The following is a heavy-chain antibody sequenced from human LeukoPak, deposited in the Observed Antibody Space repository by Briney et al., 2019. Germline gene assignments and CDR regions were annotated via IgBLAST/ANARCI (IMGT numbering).Heavy chain of an antibody. D-gene: IGHD2-15*01. CDR1: GFTFSSYA. V-gene: IGHV3-30*04. Sequence: GGSLRLSCAASGFTFSSYAMHWVRQAPGKGLEWVAVISYDGSNKYYPDFVKGRITISRDNAKNTLYLQMNSLRAEDTAVYYCARARKVVAAPRCGIDPWGQGTLVTVSS. CDR3: ARARKVVAAPRCGIDP. CDR2: ISYDGSNK. J-gene: IGHJ5*02.